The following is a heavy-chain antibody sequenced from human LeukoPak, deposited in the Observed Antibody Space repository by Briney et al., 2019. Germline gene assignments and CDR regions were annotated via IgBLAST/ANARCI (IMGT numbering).Heavy chain of an antibody. J-gene: IGHJ3*02. CDR2: IYSGGST. D-gene: IGHD1-26*01. CDR1: GGSISSSSYY. Sequence: SETLSLTCTVSGGSISSSSYYWGWIRQPPGKGLEWIGSIYSGGSTYYSPSLKSRVTISVDTSKNQFSLKLSSVTAADTAVYYCARQVGSYYIGAFDIWGQGTMVTVSS. CDR3: ARQVGSYYIGAFDI. V-gene: IGHV4-39*01.